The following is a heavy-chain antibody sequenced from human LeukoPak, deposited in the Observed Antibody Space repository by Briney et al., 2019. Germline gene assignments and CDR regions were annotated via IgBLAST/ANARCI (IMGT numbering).Heavy chain of an antibody. D-gene: IGHD3-22*01. CDR3: ARAPPGDSSGYYFLPIDY. Sequence: SETLSLTCTVSGGSISSSSYYWGWIRQPPGKGLEWIGSIYYSGSTYYNPSLKSRVTISVDTSKNQFSLKLSSVTAADTAVYYCARAPPGDSSGYYFLPIDYWGQGTLVTVSS. CDR2: IYYSGST. J-gene: IGHJ4*02. CDR1: GGSISSSSYY. V-gene: IGHV4-39*07.